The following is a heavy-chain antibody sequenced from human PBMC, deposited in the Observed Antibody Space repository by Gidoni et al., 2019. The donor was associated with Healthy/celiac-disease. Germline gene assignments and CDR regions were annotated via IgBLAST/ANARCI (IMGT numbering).Heavy chain of an antibody. D-gene: IGHD3-22*01. CDR1: GGSFSSSSYY. CDR2: IYYSGST. CDR3: ARAQQYYYDSSGTNWFDP. J-gene: IGHJ5*02. V-gene: IGHV4-39*07. Sequence: QLQLQESGPGLVKPSETLSLTCTVSGGSFSSSSYYWGWIRQPPGKGLEWIGSIYYSGSTYYNPSLKSRVTISVDTSKNQFSLKLSSVTAADTAVYYCARAQQYYYDSSGTNWFDPWGQGTLVTVSS.